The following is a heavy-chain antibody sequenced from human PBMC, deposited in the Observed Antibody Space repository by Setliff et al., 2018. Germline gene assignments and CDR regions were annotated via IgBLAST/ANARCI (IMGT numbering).Heavy chain of an antibody. CDR3: VRVTSGRLDFDY. Sequence: SVKVSCKASGYSFTTYYMHWVRQAPGQGLEWMGRIIPVFGTAKYVQKFQGRVTISADESARTAYMELSSLRSEDTAVYYCVRVTSGRLDFDYWGQGTPVTVSS. D-gene: IGHD6-19*01. V-gene: IGHV1-69*13. CDR1: GYSFTTYY. J-gene: IGHJ4*02. CDR2: IIPVFGTA.